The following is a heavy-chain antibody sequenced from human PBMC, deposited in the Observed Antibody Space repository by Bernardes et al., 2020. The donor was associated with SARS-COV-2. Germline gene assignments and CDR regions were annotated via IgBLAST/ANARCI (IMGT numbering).Heavy chain of an antibody. V-gene: IGHV3-33*01. Sequence: GGSLRLSCAASGFTFTNHAMHWVRQAPGKGLEWVALIWFDGNKKDYSDSVKGRFTISRDNSKNALYLQMNSLRVEDTAVYYCARDPARTPLHDGMDVWGQGTTVTVSS. J-gene: IGHJ6*02. CDR3: ARDPARTPLHDGMDV. CDR2: IWFDGNKK. CDR1: GFTFTNHA.